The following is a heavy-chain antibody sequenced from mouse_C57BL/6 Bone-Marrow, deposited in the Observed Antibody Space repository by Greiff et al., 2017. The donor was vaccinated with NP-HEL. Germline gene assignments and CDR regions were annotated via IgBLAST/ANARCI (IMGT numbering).Heavy chain of an antibody. Sequence: VHVKQSGPELVKPGASVKISCKASGYSFTDYNMNWVKQSNGKSLEWIGVINPNYGTTSYHQKFKGKATLTVDQSSSTAYMQLNSLTSEDSAVYYCARWKRGCVDYWGQGTTLTVSS. CDR2: INPNYGTT. CDR1: GYSFTDYN. CDR3: ARWKRGCVDY. V-gene: IGHV1-39*01. J-gene: IGHJ2*01.